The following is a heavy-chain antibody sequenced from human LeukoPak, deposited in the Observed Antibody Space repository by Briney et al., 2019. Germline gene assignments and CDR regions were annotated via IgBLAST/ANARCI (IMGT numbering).Heavy chain of an antibody. Sequence: EASVKVSCKASGYTFNNHYMYWVRQAPGQGLEWMGVINPSGGSTSYAQKFQGRVTMTRDTSTRTVYMEVNSLRSEDTAVYYCARQGTYSSAIGMGYWGQGTLVTVSS. J-gene: IGHJ4*02. CDR1: GYTFNNHY. D-gene: IGHD6-19*01. V-gene: IGHV1-46*02. CDR2: INPSGGST. CDR3: ARQGTYSSAIGMGY.